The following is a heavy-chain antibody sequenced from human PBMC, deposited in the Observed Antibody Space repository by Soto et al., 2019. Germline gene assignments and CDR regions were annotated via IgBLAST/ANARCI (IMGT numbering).Heavy chain of an antibody. CDR2: INPNSGGT. J-gene: IGHJ6*02. Sequence: ASVKVSCKASGYTFTGYYMHWVRQAPGQGLEWMGWINPNSGGTNYAQKFQGWVTMTRDTSISTAYMELSSLTSDDTAVYYCAKNGQPPYYYYGLDVWGQGTKVTVSS. CDR3: AKNGQPPYYYYGLDV. CDR1: GYTFTGYY. V-gene: IGHV1-2*04. D-gene: IGHD2-8*01.